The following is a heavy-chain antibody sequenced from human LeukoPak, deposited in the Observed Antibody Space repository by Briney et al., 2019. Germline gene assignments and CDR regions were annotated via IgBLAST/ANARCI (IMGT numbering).Heavy chain of an antibody. V-gene: IGHV3-11*01. Sequence: GGSLRLSCVVSGFGFGDSYMTWIRQTPGKGLEWLAYISGSGSNMYYAASVKGRFTISRDNAKNSLYLQLNSLRPDDTALYYCSTDPRLLIYWGHGTLVTVSS. J-gene: IGHJ4*01. D-gene: IGHD2-8*01. CDR3: STDPRLLIY. CDR1: GFGFGDSY. CDR2: ISGSGSNM.